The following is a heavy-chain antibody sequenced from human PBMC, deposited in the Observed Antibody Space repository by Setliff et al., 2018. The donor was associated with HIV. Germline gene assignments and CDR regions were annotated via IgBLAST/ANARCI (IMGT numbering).Heavy chain of an antibody. CDR1: GGSFSGYY. Sequence: SETLSLTCAVYGGSFSGYYWSWIRQPPGKGLEWIGSFYETGYTYYNPSLKSRVTISVDMSKNQFSLKLSSVTAADTAVYYCARSTYYYGSGKGSGWFDPWGQGTLVTVSS. V-gene: IGHV4-34*01. CDR2: FYETGYT. J-gene: IGHJ5*02. D-gene: IGHD3-10*01. CDR3: ARSTYYYGSGKGSGWFDP.